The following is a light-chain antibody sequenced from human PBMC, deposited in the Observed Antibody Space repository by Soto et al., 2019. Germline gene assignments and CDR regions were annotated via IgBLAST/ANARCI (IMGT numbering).Light chain of an antibody. V-gene: IGKV3-20*01. CDR3: QQYGSSPPSWT. Sequence: ENVLTQSPGTLSLSPGERATLSCRASQSVSSSYLAWYQQKPGQPPSLLIFDAFNRATGIPDRFSGSGSATDSTLTISSLEREDFAVYYCQQYGSSPPSWTFGQGTKVEIK. J-gene: IGKJ1*01. CDR1: QSVSSSY. CDR2: DAF.